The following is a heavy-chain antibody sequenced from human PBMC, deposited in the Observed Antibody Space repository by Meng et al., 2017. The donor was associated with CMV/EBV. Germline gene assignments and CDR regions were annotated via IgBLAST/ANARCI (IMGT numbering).Heavy chain of an antibody. CDR2: INPNSGGT. J-gene: IGHJ3*02. CDR3: ARNWRDGHTLDPFNI. D-gene: IGHD5-24*01. CDR1: GYSFSDYY. V-gene: IGHV1-2*02. Sequence: ASVKVSCKASGYSFSDYYMHWVRQAPGQGLEWMGWINPNSGGTNYAQKFQGRVTMTRDTSISTAYMELSRLSSDDTAVYCCARNWRDGHTLDPFNIWGQGTMVTVSS.